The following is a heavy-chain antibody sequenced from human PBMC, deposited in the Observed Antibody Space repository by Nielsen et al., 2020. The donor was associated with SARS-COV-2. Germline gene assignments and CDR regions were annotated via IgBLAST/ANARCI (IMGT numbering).Heavy chain of an antibody. D-gene: IGHD5-12*01. Sequence: GGSLRLSCAASGFTFYNYAMSWVRQTPGKGLEWVAISYGGGGGAHYADSVRDRFTISRDDSRNTLSLLMNSLRVEDTAVYYCVQVGRQNMVATWDFQYWGQGSLVTVSS. V-gene: IGHV3-23*03. CDR2: SYGGGGGA. J-gene: IGHJ1*01. CDR3: VQVGRQNMVATWDFQY. CDR1: GFTFYNYA.